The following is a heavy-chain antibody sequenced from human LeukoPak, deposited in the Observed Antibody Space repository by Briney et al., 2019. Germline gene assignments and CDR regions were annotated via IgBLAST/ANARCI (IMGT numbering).Heavy chain of an antibody. CDR2: INHSGST. Sequence: KPSETLSLTCAVYGGSFSSYYWSWIRQPPGKGLEWIGEINHSGSTNYNPSLKSRVTISVDTSKNQFSLKLSSVTAADTAVYYCARDRPRYQSKYRKGPFSNWFDPWGQGTLVTVSS. V-gene: IGHV4-34*01. J-gene: IGHJ5*02. CDR3: ARDRPRYQSKYRKGPFSNWFDP. CDR1: GGSFSSYY. D-gene: IGHD2/OR15-2a*01.